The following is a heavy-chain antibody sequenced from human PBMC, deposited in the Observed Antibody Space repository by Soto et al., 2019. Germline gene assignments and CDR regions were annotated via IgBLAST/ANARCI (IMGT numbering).Heavy chain of an antibody. CDR2: ISAYNGNT. D-gene: IGHD3-9*01. Sequence: QVQLVQSGGEGKKPGASVKVSCKASGYTFTSYGINWVRQAPGQGVEWIGWISAYNGNTNYAQRLQGRVTMTTDTSTSTAYMELRSLTSDDTAVYFCARRLRYFASDYWGQGSLVTVSS. CDR1: GYTFTSYG. J-gene: IGHJ4*02. CDR3: ARRLRYFASDY. V-gene: IGHV1-18*01.